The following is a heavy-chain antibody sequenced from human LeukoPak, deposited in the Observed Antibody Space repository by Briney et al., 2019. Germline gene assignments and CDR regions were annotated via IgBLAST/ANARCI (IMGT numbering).Heavy chain of an antibody. CDR3: AIDFDNGYYYDRAFDI. CDR2: ISAHNGNT. CDR1: GYTFSSYG. V-gene: IGHV1-18*01. J-gene: IGHJ3*02. Sequence: ASVKVSCKASGYTFSSYGISWVRQAPGQGLEWVGRISAHNGNTNYAQRLQGRVTMTTDTSTSTAYMELRSLRSDDTAVYYCAIDFDNGYYYDRAFDIWGQGTMVTVSS. D-gene: IGHD3-22*01.